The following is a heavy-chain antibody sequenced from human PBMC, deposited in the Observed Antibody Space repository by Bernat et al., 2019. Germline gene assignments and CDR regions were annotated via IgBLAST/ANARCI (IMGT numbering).Heavy chain of an antibody. CDR3: AIWGVDNSNYGGFFDS. CDR1: DGAISTYY. J-gene: IGHJ5*01. D-gene: IGHD4-4*01. V-gene: IGHV4-34*02. Sequence: QVQLQQWGAGLLKPSETLSLTCAVSDGAISTYYWGWVRQPPGKGLEWVGEINHSGSTNYNPSLKSRVTMSVDTSRNRFSLKLSSVTAADAAIYFCAIWGVDNSNYGGFFDSWGQGTLLTVSS. CDR2: INHSGST.